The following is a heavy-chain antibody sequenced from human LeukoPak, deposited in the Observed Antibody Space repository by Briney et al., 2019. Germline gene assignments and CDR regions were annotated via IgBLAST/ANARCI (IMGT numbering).Heavy chain of an antibody. V-gene: IGHV3-66*01. J-gene: IGHJ6*04. D-gene: IGHD7-27*01. CDR2: IYAGGNI. CDR1: GFTVSSNY. Sequence: GGSLRLSCAVSGFTVSSNYMSWVRQAPGKGLEWVSVIYAGGNIYYADSVKGRFTISRDNSKNTLYLQMNSLRAEDTAVYHCAKMPNWGTGYGMDVWGKGTTVTVSS. CDR3: AKMPNWGTGYGMDV.